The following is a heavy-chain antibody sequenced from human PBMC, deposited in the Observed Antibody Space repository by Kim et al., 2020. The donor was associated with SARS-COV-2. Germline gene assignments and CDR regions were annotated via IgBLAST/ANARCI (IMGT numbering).Heavy chain of an antibody. CDR2: ISSSSSTI. V-gene: IGHV3-48*02. CDR1: GFTFSSYS. Sequence: GGSLRLSCAASGFTFSSYSMNWVRQAPAKGLEWVSYISSSSSTIYYADSVKGRFTISRDNAKNSLYLQMNSLRDEDTAVYYCARDFGVPARLGYYYGMDVWGQGTTVTVSS. CDR3: ARDFGVPARLGYYYGMDV. J-gene: IGHJ6*02. D-gene: IGHD3-10*01.